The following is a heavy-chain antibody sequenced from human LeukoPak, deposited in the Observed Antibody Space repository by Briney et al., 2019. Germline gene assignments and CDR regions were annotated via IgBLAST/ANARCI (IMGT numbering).Heavy chain of an antibody. J-gene: IGHJ4*02. Sequence: GGSLRLSCAASGFTFSSYAMSWVRQAPGKGLEWVSAISGSSSTTFYADSVKGRFTISRDNSMDTLFLQMNSLRAEDTAVYYCARATYGSGSYVDYWGQGTLVTVSS. V-gene: IGHV3-23*01. CDR1: GFTFSSYA. D-gene: IGHD3-10*01. CDR2: ISGSSSTT. CDR3: ARATYGSGSYVDY.